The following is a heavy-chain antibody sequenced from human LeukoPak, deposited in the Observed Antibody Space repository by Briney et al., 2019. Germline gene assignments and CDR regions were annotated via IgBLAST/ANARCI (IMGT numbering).Heavy chain of an antibody. D-gene: IGHD3-22*01. CDR3: APTTYFYDSSGSYYEYYFDY. Sequence: PSETLSLTCAVYGGSFSGYYWSWIRQPPGKGLEWIGNVYYNGSTYYNPSLKSRVTMSVDSSKNQFSLKLSSVTAADTAVYYCAPTTYFYDSSGSYYEYYFDYWGQGTLVTVSS. J-gene: IGHJ4*02. V-gene: IGHV4-34*01. CDR1: GGSFSGYY. CDR2: VYYNGST.